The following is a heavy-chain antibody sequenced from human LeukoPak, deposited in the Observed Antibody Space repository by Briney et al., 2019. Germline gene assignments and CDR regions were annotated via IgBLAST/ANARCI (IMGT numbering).Heavy chain of an antibody. D-gene: IGHD5-24*01. V-gene: IGHV3-30-3*01. CDR1: GFTFSSYA. CDR3: APSRDGYTMWDY. J-gene: IGHJ4*02. CDR2: ISYDGSNK. Sequence: PGGSLRLSCAASGFTFSSYAMHWVRQAPGKGLEWVAVISYDGSNKYYADSVKGRFTISRDNSKNTLYLQTNSLRAEDTAVYYCAPSRDGYTMWDYWGQGTLVTVSS.